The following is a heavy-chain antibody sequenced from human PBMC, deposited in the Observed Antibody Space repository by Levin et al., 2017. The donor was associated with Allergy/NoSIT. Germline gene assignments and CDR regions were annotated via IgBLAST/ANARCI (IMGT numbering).Heavy chain of an antibody. CDR1: GGSISGFY. V-gene: IGHV4-59*01. D-gene: IGHD3-10*01. CDR2: MHSTGIT. J-gene: IGHJ4*02. CDR3: ARYYCSADRTCYYFDH. Sequence: SQTLSLTCSISGGSISGFYWSWIRQSPGKGLEWIGYMHSTGITHSNPSLTSRVTFSVDTSTNQFSLILTSVTAADTAVYYCARYYCSADRTCYYFDHWGQGTVVTVSS.